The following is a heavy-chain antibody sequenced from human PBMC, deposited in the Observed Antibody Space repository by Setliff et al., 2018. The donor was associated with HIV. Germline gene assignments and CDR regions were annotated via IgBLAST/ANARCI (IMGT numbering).Heavy chain of an antibody. D-gene: IGHD3-9*01. Sequence: GGSLRLSCAASGFTFSSYDMHWVRQATGKGLEWVSAIGTAGDTYYPGSVKGRFTISRENAKNSLYLQMNSLRAGDTAVYYCAIGLLTGEIDYWGQGTLVTVSS. J-gene: IGHJ4*02. CDR3: AIGLLTGEIDY. V-gene: IGHV3-13*01. CDR2: IGTAGDT. CDR1: GFTFSSYD.